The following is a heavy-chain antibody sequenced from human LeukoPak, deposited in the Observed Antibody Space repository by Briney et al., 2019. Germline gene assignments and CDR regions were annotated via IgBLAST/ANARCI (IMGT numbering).Heavy chain of an antibody. J-gene: IGHJ4*02. CDR2: IYYSGST. V-gene: IGHV4-59*12. CDR3: ASFPKDTAMDLPYFDY. CDR1: GGSISSYY. D-gene: IGHD5-18*01. Sequence: PSETLSLTCTVSGGSISSYYWSWIRQPPGKGLEWIGYIYYSGSTNYNPSLKSRVTISVDTSKNHLSLKLSSVTAADTAVYYCASFPKDTAMDLPYFDYWGQGTLVTVSS.